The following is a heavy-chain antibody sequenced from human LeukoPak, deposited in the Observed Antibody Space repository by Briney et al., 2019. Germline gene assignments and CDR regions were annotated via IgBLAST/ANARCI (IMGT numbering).Heavy chain of an antibody. J-gene: IGHJ4*02. CDR1: GFTFSSYS. CDR3: ARGHYDILTGPDY. D-gene: IGHD3-9*01. CDR2: ISSSSGYI. Sequence: GGSLRLSCAASGFTFSSYSMNWVRQAPGKGLEWISSISSSSGYIYYADSVKGRFTISRDNAKNSLYLQMNSLRAEDTAVYYCARGHYDILTGPDYWGQGTLVTVSS. V-gene: IGHV3-21*01.